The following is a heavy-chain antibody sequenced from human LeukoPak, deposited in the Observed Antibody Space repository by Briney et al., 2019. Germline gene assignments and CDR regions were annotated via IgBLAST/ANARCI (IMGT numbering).Heavy chain of an antibody. V-gene: IGHV4-34*01. J-gene: IGHJ4*02. CDR3: ARSEYYYGSGSYYSDY. D-gene: IGHD3-10*01. Sequence: PSETLSLTCVVYGGSFSGYYWSWIRQPPGKGLEWIGEINHSGSTNYNPSLKSRVTISVDTSKNQFSLKLSSVTAADTAVYYCARSEYYYGSGSYYSDYWGQGTLVTVSS. CDR2: INHSGST. CDR1: GGSFSGYY.